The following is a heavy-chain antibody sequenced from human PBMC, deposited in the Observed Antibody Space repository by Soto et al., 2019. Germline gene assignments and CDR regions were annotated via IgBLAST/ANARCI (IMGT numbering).Heavy chain of an antibody. V-gene: IGHV5-10-1*01. J-gene: IGHJ2*01. D-gene: IGHD3-10*02. CDR1: GYSFSSYW. CDR2: IAPSNSFT. CDR3: ARLYVRNDYWFFDL. Sequence: GDSLKISCKASGYSFSSYWITWVRQMPGKGLEWMGRIAPSNSFTNYSPSFQGHVTISADKSNSTASLQWSSLKASDTAMYYCARLYVRNDYWFFDLWGRGTLVNVSS.